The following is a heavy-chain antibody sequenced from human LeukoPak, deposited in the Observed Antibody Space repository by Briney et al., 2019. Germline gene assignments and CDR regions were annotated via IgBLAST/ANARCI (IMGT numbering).Heavy chain of an antibody. CDR2: ISTSGST. CDR3: ARDFRGRYCSGGSCYSEADS. J-gene: IGHJ4*02. V-gene: IGHV4-61*02. D-gene: IGHD2-15*01. Sequence: SETLSLTCTVSGDSISSGVNYWTWIRQPAGKGLEWIGRISTSGSTNYNPSLKSRVTISVDTSKNQFSLKLSSVTAADTAVYYCARDFRGRYCSGGSCYSEADSWGQGTLVIVSS. CDR1: GDSISSGVNY.